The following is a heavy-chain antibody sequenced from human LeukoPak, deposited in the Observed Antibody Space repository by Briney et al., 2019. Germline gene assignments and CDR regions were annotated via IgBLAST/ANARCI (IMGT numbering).Heavy chain of an antibody. Sequence: AGGSPRLSCAASGFTFSSYAMHWVRQAPGKGLEWVAVISYDGSNKYYADSVKGRFTISRDNSKNTLYLQMNSLRAEDTAVYYCAREIGELTYFDYWGQGTLVTVSS. CDR1: GFTFSSYA. D-gene: IGHD3-10*01. V-gene: IGHV3-30-3*01. CDR2: ISYDGSNK. CDR3: AREIGELTYFDY. J-gene: IGHJ4*02.